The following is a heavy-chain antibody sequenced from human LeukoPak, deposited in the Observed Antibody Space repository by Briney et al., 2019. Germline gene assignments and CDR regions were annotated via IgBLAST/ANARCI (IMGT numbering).Heavy chain of an antibody. CDR1: GGSISSSSYY. D-gene: IGHD6-19*01. CDR3: ARGPRSGGALYFQH. Sequence: SETLSLTCTVSGGSISSSSYYWGWIRQPPGKGLAWIGSINYSGSTYYNPSLKSRVTISVDTSKNQFSLKLSSVTAADTAVYYCARGPRSGGALYFQHWGQGTLVTVSS. CDR2: INYSGST. J-gene: IGHJ1*01. V-gene: IGHV4-39*07.